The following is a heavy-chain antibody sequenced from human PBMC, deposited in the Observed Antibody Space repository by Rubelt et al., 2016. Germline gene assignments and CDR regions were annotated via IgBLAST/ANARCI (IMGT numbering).Heavy chain of an antibody. CDR3: ARGPSIAVAGASFGY. V-gene: IGHV4-34*01. D-gene: IGHD6-19*01. J-gene: IGHJ4*02. CDR2: INHSGST. Sequence: QVQLQQWGAGLLKPSEILSLTCAVYGGSFSGYYWSWIRQPPGKGLEWIGEINHSGSTNYNPSLKSRVTISVDTSKIHFSLKLSSVTAADTAVYYCARGPSIAVAGASFGYWGQGTLVTVSS. CDR1: GGSFSGYY.